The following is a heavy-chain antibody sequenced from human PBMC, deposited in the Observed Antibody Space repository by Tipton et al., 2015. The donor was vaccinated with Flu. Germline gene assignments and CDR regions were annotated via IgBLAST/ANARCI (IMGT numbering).Heavy chain of an antibody. CDR1: GFTFDDYA. CDR3: AKDLGITMIVDAFDI. V-gene: IGHV3-43*02. Sequence: CAASGFTFDDYAMHWVRQAPGKGLEWVSLVSGDGGSTYYADSVKGRFTISRDNSKNSLYLQMNSLRTEDTALYYCAKDLGITMIVDAFDIWDQGTMVTVSS. CDR2: VSGDGGST. D-gene: IGHD3-22*01. J-gene: IGHJ3*02.